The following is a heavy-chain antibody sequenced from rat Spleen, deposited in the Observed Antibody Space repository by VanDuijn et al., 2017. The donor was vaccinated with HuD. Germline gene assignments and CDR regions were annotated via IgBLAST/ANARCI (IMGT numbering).Heavy chain of an antibody. J-gene: IGHJ3*01. Sequence: QVQLKESGPGLVQPSQTLSLTCTVSGFSLTSYTVSWVRQPPGKGLEWIAAISSGGSTYYNSALKSRLSISRDTSKSQVFLKMNSLQTEDTAMYFCAQGVGVGNWFAYWGQGTLVTVSS. CDR3: AQGVGVGNWFAY. V-gene: IGHV2-6*01. D-gene: IGHD4-3*01. CDR2: ISSGGST. CDR1: GFSLTSYT.